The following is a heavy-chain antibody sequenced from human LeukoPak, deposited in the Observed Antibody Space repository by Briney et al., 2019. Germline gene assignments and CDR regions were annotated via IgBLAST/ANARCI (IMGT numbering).Heavy chain of an antibody. CDR2: IYYSGST. V-gene: IGHV4-39*01. CDR1: GGSISSSSYY. CDR3: ARGERGYSYGVYY. J-gene: IGHJ4*02. Sequence: PSETLSLTCTVSGGSISSSSYYWRWIRQPPGKGLEWIGSIYYSGSTYYYPSLKSRVTISVDTSKNQFSLKLSSVTAADTAVYYCARGERGYSYGVYYCGQGTLVTVSS. D-gene: IGHD5-18*01.